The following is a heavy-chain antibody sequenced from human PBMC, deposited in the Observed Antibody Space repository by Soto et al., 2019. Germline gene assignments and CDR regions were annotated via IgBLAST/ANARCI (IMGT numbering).Heavy chain of an antibody. J-gene: IGHJ6*02. Sequence: QVQLVQSGGEVRKPGASVKVSCKASGYTFDIYGISWVRQARGQGLEWMGGIMPTVDSANYAQKFQGRLTITADESTSTANMELSSLRSDDTAIYYCAVAAVREILTEQSSGMAVWGQGTTVTVSS. D-gene: IGHD3-10*01. CDR1: GYTFDIYG. CDR3: AVAAVREILTEQSSGMAV. V-gene: IGHV1-69*13. CDR2: IMPTVDSA.